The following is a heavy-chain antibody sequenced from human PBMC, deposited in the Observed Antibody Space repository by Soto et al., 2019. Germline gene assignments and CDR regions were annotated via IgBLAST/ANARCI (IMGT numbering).Heavy chain of an antibody. V-gene: IGHV1-3*05. CDR3: ARDVYDILTGWHYGMDV. CDR2: INAGNGNT. CDR1: GYTFTSYA. D-gene: IGHD3-9*01. J-gene: IGHJ6*02. Sequence: QVQLVQSGAEEKKPGASVKVSCKASGYTFTSYAMHWVRQAPGQRLEWMGWINAGNGNTKYSQKFQGRVTITRDTSASTAYMELSSLRSEDTAVYYCARDVYDILTGWHYGMDVWGQGTTVTVSS.